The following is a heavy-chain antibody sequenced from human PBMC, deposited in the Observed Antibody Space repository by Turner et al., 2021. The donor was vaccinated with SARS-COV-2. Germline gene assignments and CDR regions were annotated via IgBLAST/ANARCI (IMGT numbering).Heavy chain of an antibody. Sequence: QVQLQESGPGLVKPPETLSLTCSVPGGSISSSSYYWGWIRQSPGKGLEWLATVFSSGTTYDNPSLNGRVSMSVDTSNNQFSLRLTSATVADTAVYYCVRPACSSTACYFYFDSWGQGILVTVSS. V-gene: IGHV4-39*01. J-gene: IGHJ4*02. CDR1: GGSISSSSYY. CDR3: VRPACSSTACYFYFDS. D-gene: IGHD2-2*01. CDR2: VFSSGTT.